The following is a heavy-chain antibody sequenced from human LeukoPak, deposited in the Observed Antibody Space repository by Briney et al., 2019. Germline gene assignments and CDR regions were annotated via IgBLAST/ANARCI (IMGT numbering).Heavy chain of an antibody. J-gene: IGHJ3*02. V-gene: IGHV1-18*01. Sequence: ASVKVSCKASGYTFTRFGPTWVRQAPGQGLEWLGWISAYNGDTYYAQKLQGRVTMTTDTSTSTVYMELRSLRSDDTAVYYCARGLADAFDIWDQGTMVTVSS. CDR3: ARGLADAFDI. CDR1: GYTFTRFG. D-gene: IGHD6-6*01. CDR2: ISAYNGDT.